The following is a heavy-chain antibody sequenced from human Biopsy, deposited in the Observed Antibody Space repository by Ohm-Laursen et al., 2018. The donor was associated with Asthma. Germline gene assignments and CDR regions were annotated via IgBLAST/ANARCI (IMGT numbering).Heavy chain of an antibody. CDR3: VRDGTDDAFDI. CDR1: GFTVSRDH. D-gene: IGHD1-1*01. V-gene: IGHV3-30*03. J-gene: IGHJ3*02. Sequence: SLRLSCSASGFTVSRDHMFWVRQAPDKGLEWVAVISYDGRNKYYGDSVKGRFTISRDNSKNTVYLQMISLRVEDTSVYYCVRDGTDDAFDIWGQGTVVSVSS. CDR2: ISYDGRNK.